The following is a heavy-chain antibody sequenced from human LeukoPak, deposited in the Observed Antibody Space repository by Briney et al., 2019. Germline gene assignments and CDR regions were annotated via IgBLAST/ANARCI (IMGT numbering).Heavy chain of an antibody. J-gene: IGHJ4*02. CDR2: IIPIFGTA. Sequence: GPSVKVSCKASGGTFSSYAISWVRQAPGQGLEWMGGIIPIFGTANYAQEFQGRVTITTDESTSTAYMELSSLRSEDTAVYYCARVAIVATYFDYWGQGTLVTVSS. CDR3: ARVAIVATYFDY. CDR1: GGTFSSYA. V-gene: IGHV1-69*05. D-gene: IGHD5-12*01.